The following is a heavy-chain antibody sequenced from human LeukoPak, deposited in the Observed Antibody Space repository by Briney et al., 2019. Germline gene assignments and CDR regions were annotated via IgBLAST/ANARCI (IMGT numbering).Heavy chain of an antibody. CDR3: ARDRGREFLGN. D-gene: IGHD3-10*01. V-gene: IGHV1-2*02. CDR2: INPNSGGT. CDR1: GGTFSSYA. J-gene: IGHJ4*02. Sequence: GASVKVSCKASGGTFSSYAITWVRQAPGQGLEWMGWINPNSGGTNYAQKFQGRVTMTRDTSISTAYMELSRLRSDDTAVYYCARDRGREFLGNWGQGTLVTVSS.